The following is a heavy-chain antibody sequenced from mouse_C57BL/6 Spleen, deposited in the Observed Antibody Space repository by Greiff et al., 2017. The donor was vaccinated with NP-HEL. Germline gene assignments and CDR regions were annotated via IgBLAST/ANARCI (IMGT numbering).Heavy chain of an antibody. CDR3: ARGDYGSSYWYYDV. Sequence: QVQLQQSGAELVKPGASVKISCKASGYAFSSYWMNWVKQRPGKGLEWIGQIYPGDGDTNYNGTFKGKATLTADKSSSTAYMQLSSLTSEDSAVYFCARGDYGSSYWYYDVWGTGTTVTVSS. J-gene: IGHJ1*03. D-gene: IGHD1-1*01. V-gene: IGHV1-80*01. CDR1: GYAFSSYW. CDR2: IYPGDGDT.